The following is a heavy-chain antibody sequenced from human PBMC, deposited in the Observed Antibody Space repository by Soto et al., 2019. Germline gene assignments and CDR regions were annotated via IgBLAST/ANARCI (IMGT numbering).Heavy chain of an antibody. CDR2: ISSSGSTI. D-gene: IGHD2-15*01. CDR3: ARGPPSVVVVAATPIWFDP. V-gene: IGHV3-48*03. J-gene: IGHJ5*02. Sequence: VQLVESGGGVVQPGRSLRLSCAASGFTFSSYEMNWVRQAPGKGLEWVSYISSSGSTIYYADSVKGRFTISRDNAKNSLYLQMNSLRAEDTAVYYCARGPPSVVVVAATPIWFDPWGQGTLVTVSS. CDR1: GFTFSSYE.